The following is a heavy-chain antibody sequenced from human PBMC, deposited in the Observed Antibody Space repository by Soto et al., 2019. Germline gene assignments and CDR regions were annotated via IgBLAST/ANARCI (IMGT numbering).Heavy chain of an antibody. CDR3: AKWDTAMVSGGG. D-gene: IGHD5-18*01. J-gene: IGHJ4*02. V-gene: IGHV3-30*18. CDR2: ISYDGSNK. CDR1: GFTFSSYG. Sequence: PGGSLRLSCAASGFTFSSYGMHWVRQAPGKGLEWVAVISYDGSNKYYADSVKGRFTISRDNSKNTLYLQMNSLRAEDTAVYYCAKWDTAMVSGGGWGKGTLVTVSS.